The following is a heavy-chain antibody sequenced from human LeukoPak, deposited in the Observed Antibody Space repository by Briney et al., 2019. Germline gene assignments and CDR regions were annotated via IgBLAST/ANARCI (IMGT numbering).Heavy chain of an antibody. D-gene: IGHD1-1*01. Sequence: PGGSLRLSCAASGFTFKRYAMSWVRQAPGKGPEWVSAISESGSDTFYADSVEGRFTISRDNSKNNLFLQMDSLRTEDTAVYYCAKEGPQRHMDFDSWGQGTLVTVSS. J-gene: IGHJ4*02. CDR1: GFTFKRYA. CDR2: ISESGSDT. CDR3: AKEGPQRHMDFDS. V-gene: IGHV3-23*01.